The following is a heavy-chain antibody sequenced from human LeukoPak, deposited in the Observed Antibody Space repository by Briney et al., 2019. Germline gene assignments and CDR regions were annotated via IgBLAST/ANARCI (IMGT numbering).Heavy chain of an antibody. CDR2: ISYDGSNK. V-gene: IGHV3-30*18. Sequence: QTGGSLRLSCAASGFTFSSYSMNWVRQAPGKGLEWVAVISYDGSNKYYADSVKGRFTISRDNSKNTLYVQMNSLRAEDTAVYYCAKSGEQWLIHPYYFDYWGQGTLVTVSS. CDR1: GFTFSSYS. CDR3: AKSGEQWLIHPYYFDY. J-gene: IGHJ4*02. D-gene: IGHD6-19*01.